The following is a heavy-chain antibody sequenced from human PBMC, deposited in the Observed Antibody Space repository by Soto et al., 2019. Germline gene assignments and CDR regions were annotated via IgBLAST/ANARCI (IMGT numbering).Heavy chain of an antibody. CDR3: ARQGDYYDSSGYYY. J-gene: IGHJ4*02. CDR1: GFTFSSYA. CDR2: IPYDGSNK. D-gene: IGHD3-22*01. Sequence: PGGSLRLSCAASGFTFSSYAMHWVRQAPGKGLEWVAVIPYDGSNKYYADSVKGRFTISRDNSKNTLYLQMNSLRAEDTAVYYCARQGDYYDSSGYYYWGQGTLVTVSS. V-gene: IGHV3-30-3*01.